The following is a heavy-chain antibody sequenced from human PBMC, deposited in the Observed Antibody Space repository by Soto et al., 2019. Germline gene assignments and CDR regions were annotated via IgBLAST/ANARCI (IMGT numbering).Heavy chain of an antibody. Sequence: GASVKVSCKASGGTFSSYAISCVRQAPGQGLEWMGGIIPIFGTANYAQKFQGRVTITADKSTSTAYMELSSLRSEDTAVYYCARVHDSSGYYDSYYFDYWGQGTLVTVSS. CDR2: IIPIFGTA. CDR3: ARVHDSSGYYDSYYFDY. CDR1: GGTFSSYA. J-gene: IGHJ4*02. D-gene: IGHD3-22*01. V-gene: IGHV1-69*06.